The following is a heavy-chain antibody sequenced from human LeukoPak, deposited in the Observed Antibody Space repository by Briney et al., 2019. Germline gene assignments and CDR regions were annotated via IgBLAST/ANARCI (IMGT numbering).Heavy chain of an antibody. CDR2: ISHSGST. Sequence: SETLSLTCAVSGDSISSRNWWYWVRQPPGKGLDWIGEISHSGSTKYNPSLKNRVTISKDNSKNEFSLKLNSVTAADTAVYYCSRSAGWWSLDYWGQGALVTVSA. J-gene: IGHJ4*02. D-gene: IGHD2-8*02. V-gene: IGHV4-4*02. CDR3: SRSAGWWSLDY. CDR1: GDSISSRNW.